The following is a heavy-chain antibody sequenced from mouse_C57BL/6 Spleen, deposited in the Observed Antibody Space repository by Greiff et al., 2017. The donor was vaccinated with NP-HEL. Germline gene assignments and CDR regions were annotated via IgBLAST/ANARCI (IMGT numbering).Heavy chain of an antibody. CDR1: GFTFTDYY. D-gene: IGHD1-1*01. Sequence: EVKLMESGGGLVQPGGSLSLSCAASGFTFTDYYMSWVRQPPGKALEWLGFIRNKANGYTTEYSASVKGRFTISRDNSQSILYLQMNALRAEDSATYYCARGYGSSYFDYWGQGTTLTVSS. J-gene: IGHJ2*01. CDR3: ARGYGSSYFDY. V-gene: IGHV7-3*01. CDR2: IRNKANGYTT.